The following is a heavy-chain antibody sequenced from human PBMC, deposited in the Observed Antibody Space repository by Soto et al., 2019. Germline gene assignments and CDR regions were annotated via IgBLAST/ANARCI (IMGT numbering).Heavy chain of an antibody. D-gene: IGHD2-15*01. CDR2: INGDGSTT. V-gene: IGHV3-74*01. J-gene: IGHJ4*02. CDR3: ATLVAGTKVLDY. Sequence: GGSLRLSCAASGFTFSSYLMHWVRQAPGKGLVWVSGINGDGSTTRYADSVKGRFTISRDNAENTLYLQMNSLRVEDTAVYYCATLVAGTKVLDYWSQGTLVTVSS. CDR1: GFTFSSYL.